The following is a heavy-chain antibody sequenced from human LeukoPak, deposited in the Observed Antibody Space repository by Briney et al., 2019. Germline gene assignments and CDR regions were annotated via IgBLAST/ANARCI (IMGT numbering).Heavy chain of an antibody. CDR3: ARRGSGMISIDY. CDR1: GGSISSSSYY. J-gene: IGHJ4*02. D-gene: IGHD3-16*01. Sequence: PSETLSLTCTVSGGSISSSSYYWGWIRQPPGKGLEWIGSIYYSGSTYYNPSLKSRVTISVDTSKNQFSLKLSSVTAADTAVYYCARRGSGMISIDYWGQGTLVTVSS. V-gene: IGHV4-39*01. CDR2: IYYSGST.